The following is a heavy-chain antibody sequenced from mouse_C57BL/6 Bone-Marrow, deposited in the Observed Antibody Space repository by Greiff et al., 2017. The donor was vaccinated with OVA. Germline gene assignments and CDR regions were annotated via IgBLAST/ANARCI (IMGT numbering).Heavy chain of an antibody. CDR2: IDTSDSYT. D-gene: IGHD1-1*01. V-gene: IGHV1-50*01. CDR1: GYTFTSYW. CDR3: ARLMTTVVAPYFDY. Sequence: QVQLQQPGAELVKPGASVKLSCKASGYTFTSYWMQWVKQRPGQGLEWIGEIDTSDSYTNYNQKFKGKATCTVDTSSRTAYMQLSSLTSEDSAVYDCARLMTTVVAPYFDYWGQGTTLTVSS. J-gene: IGHJ2*01.